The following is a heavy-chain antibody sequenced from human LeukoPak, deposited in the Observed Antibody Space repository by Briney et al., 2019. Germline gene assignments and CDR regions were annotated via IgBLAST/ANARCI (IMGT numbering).Heavy chain of an antibody. CDR1: GYTFTSYY. CDR3: VSIGRHLDPFDY. J-gene: IGHJ4*02. Sequence: ASVKVSCKAPGYTFTSYYLHWVRQAPGQGLEWMGIINPSGDSTTYAQRFQDRITMTRDTSTSTVYMELSSLRSEDTAVYYCVSIGRHLDPFDYWGQGTLVTVSS. D-gene: IGHD2-21*01. CDR2: INPSGDST. V-gene: IGHV1-46*01.